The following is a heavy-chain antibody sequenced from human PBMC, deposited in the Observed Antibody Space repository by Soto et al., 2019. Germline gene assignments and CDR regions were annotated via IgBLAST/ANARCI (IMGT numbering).Heavy chain of an antibody. V-gene: IGHV4-31*03. J-gene: IGHJ4*02. CDR3: ARGGYYDSSGYYGY. CDR1: GGSISSGGYY. D-gene: IGHD3-22*01. Sequence: PSETLSLTCTVSGGSISSGGYYWSWIRQHPGKGLEWIGYIYYSGSTYYNPSLKSRVTISVDTSKNQFSLKLSSVTAADTAVYYCARGGYYDSSGYYGYWGQGTLVTVSP. CDR2: IYYSGST.